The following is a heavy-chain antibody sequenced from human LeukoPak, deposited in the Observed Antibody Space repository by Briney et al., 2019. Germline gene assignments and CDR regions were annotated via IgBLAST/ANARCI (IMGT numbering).Heavy chain of an antibody. V-gene: IGHV3-30*03. J-gene: IGHJ6*03. CDR3: VRSPAYYNMDV. CDR2: ISYDGTNK. CDR1: GFTFSNYV. Sequence: GSLRLSCAASGFTFSNYVIHWVRQAPGKGLEWLAVISYDGTNKYYADTVKGRFTISRDHSQSTVDLQMNTLRGADTAVYYCVRSPAYYNMDVWGKGTTVTVSS.